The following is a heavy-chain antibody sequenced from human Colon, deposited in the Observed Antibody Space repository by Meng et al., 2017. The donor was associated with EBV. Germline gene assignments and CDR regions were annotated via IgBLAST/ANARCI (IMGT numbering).Heavy chain of an antibody. CDR2: IYHSGST. CDR3: ASLYGDSSVWYLDL. J-gene: IGHJ2*01. D-gene: IGHD4-17*01. Sequence: QLQLQESGSGLVKPSQTLSLTCAVSGGSISSGGYSWSWIRQPPGKGLEWIGYIYHSGSTYYNPSLKSRVTISVDTSKNQFSLRLNSVTAADTAVYYCASLYGDSSVWYLDLWGRGTLGTVSS. CDR1: GGSISSGGYS. V-gene: IGHV4-30-2*01.